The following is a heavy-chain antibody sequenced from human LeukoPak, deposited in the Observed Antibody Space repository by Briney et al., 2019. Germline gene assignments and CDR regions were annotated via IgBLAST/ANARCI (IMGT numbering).Heavy chain of an antibody. Sequence: SETLSLTCTVSGGSISGSISGTYWSWVRQPAGKGLEWIGRIHSSGSTKYNPSLKSRVTMSVDTSKNQLLLRLTSVTAADTALYYCARGSQNYYNPFDNWGQGTPVTVSS. J-gene: IGHJ4*02. D-gene: IGHD3-10*01. CDR3: ARGSQNYYNPFDN. CDR1: GGSISGSISGTY. V-gene: IGHV4-4*07. CDR2: IHSSGST.